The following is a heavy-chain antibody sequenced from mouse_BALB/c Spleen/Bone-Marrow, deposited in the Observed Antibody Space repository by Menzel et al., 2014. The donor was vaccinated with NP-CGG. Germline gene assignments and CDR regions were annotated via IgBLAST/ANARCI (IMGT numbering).Heavy chain of an antibody. D-gene: IGHD4-1*01. V-gene: IGHV5-17*02. Sequence: EVKLMESGGGLAQPGGSRKLSCAASGFTFSSFGMHWVRQAPEKGLEWVAYISSGSTTIFYADTVKGRFTISRDNPKNALFLQMTSLRAEDTAMYYCTRGGNWDDFDYWGQGTTLTVSS. CDR1: GFTFSSFG. CDR3: TRGGNWDDFDY. J-gene: IGHJ2*01. CDR2: ISSGSTTI.